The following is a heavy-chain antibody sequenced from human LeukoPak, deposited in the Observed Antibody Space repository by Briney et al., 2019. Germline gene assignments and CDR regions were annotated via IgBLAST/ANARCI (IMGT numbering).Heavy chain of an antibody. CDR2: IYHSGST. J-gene: IGHJ5*02. V-gene: IGHV4-4*02. CDR3: AREDGGPNWFDP. CDR1: GGSIGSSNW. D-gene: IGHD4-23*01. Sequence: PSETLSLTCAVSGGSIGSSNWWCWVRQPPGKGLEWIGEIYHSGSTNYNPSLKSRVTISVDKSKNQFSLKLSSVTAADTAVYYCAREDGGPNWFDPWGQGTLVTVSS.